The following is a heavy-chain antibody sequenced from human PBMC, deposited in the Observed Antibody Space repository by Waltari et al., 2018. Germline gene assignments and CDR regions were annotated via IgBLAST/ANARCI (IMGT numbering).Heavy chain of an antibody. CDR3: AKEMTQRWLQLGADAFDI. CDR1: GFTFDDYA. Sequence: EVQLVESGGGLVQPGRSLRLSCAASGFTFDDYAMHWVRQAPGKGLEWVSGISWNSGSIGYADSVKGRFTISRDNAKNSLYLQMNSLRAEDTALYYCAKEMTQRWLQLGADAFDIWGQGTMVTVSS. V-gene: IGHV3-9*01. J-gene: IGHJ3*02. CDR2: ISWNSGSI. D-gene: IGHD5-12*01.